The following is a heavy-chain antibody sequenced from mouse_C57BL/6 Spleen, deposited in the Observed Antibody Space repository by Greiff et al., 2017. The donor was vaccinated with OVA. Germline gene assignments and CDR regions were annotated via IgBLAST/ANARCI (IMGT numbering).Heavy chain of an antibody. CDR1: GYAFSSYW. J-gene: IGHJ4*01. D-gene: IGHD6-1*01. CDR2: IYPGDGDT. Sequence: VQLQQSGAELVKPGASVKISCKASGYAFSSYWMNWVKQRPGKGLEWIGQIYPGDGDTNYNGKFKGKATLTADKSSSTAYMQLSSLTSEDSAVYFCARSNPDYAMDYWGQGTSVTVSS. V-gene: IGHV1-80*01. CDR3: ARSNPDYAMDY.